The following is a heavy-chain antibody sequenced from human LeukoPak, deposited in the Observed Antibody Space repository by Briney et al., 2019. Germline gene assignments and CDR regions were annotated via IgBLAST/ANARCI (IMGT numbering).Heavy chain of an antibody. J-gene: IGHJ4*02. CDR3: ARDEVGVGATHDY. CDR2: ISKDGSST. Sequence: PGGSLRLFCAASGFTFSSYWMHWVRQAPGKGLVWVSRISKDGSSTYYADSVKGRCTISRDNAKNTLYLQMNSLRAEDTAVYYCARDEVGVGATHDYWGQGTLVTVSS. D-gene: IGHD1-26*01. V-gene: IGHV3-74*01. CDR1: GFTFSSYW.